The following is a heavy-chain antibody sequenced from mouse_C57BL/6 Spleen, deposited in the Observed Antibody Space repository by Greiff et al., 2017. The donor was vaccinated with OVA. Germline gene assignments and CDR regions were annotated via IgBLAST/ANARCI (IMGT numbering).Heavy chain of an antibody. CDR2: IYPRSGNT. Sequence: VQGVESGAELARPGASVKLSCKASGYTFTSYGISWVKQRTGQGLEWIGEIYPRSGNTYYNEKFKGKATLTADKSSSTAYMELRSLTSEDSAVYFCARPYSNYQYYYAMDYWGKGTSVTVSA. V-gene: IGHV1-81*01. CDR3: ARPYSNYQYYYAMDY. J-gene: IGHJ4*01. CDR1: GYTFTSYG. D-gene: IGHD2-5*01.